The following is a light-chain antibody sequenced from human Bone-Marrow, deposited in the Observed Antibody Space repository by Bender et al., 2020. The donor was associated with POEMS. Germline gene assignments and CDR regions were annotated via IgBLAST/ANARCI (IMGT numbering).Light chain of an antibody. CDR1: TSNIGAGYD. V-gene: IGLV1-40*01. CDR3: AAWDDSLSGWV. J-gene: IGLJ3*02. CDR2: GNN. Sequence: QSVLTQPPSVSEAPGQSVTISCTGSTSNIGAGYDVHWYQQLPGTAPKVLIYGNNNRPSGVPDRFSGSKSGTSASLVISGLRSEDEADYYCAAWDDSLSGWVFGRGTKLTVL.